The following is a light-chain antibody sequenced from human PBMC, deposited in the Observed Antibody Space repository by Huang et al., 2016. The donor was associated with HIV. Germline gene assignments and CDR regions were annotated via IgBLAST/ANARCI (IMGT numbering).Light chain of an antibody. J-gene: IGKJ1*01. CDR3: QQYNTSPRT. CDR2: GSS. CDR1: QSVFKN. Sequence: ENLMTQSPSTLSVSPGESATLSCRASQSVFKNLAWYQQKPGQAPKLLIYGSSTRAAGIPARFSGSGSGTDFTLTISSLQSEDFAVYYCQQYNTSPRTFGQETKVEV. V-gene: IGKV3-15*01.